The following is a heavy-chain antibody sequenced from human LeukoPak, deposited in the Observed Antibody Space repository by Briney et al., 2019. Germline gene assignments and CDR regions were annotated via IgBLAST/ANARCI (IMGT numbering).Heavy chain of an antibody. J-gene: IGHJ5*02. CDR1: GGSISSSSYY. CDR3: VRSQRLLPSDS. Sequence: KPSETLSLTCTVSGGSISSSSYYWGWIRQPPGKGLEWSGNIYYSGSTYYNPSLKSRVTISVDTSKNQFSLKLTSVTAADTAMYFCVRSQRLLPSDSWGQGSLVTVSS. V-gene: IGHV4-39*07. CDR2: IYYSGST. D-gene: IGHD1-1*01.